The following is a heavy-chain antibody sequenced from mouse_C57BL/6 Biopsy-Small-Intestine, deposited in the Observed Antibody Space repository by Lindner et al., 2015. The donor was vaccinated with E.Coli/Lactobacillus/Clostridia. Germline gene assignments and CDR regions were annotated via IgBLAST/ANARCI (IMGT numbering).Heavy chain of an antibody. V-gene: IGHV1-80*01. Sequence: VQLQESGTELVKPGASVKISCKASGYAFSNYWMNWVKQRPGKGLEWIGQIYPGDGDTNYNGKFKGKATLTADKSSSTAYMQLSSLTSEDSAVYFCAREKGYFDVWGTGTTVTVSS. CDR3: AREKGYFDV. CDR2: IYPGDGDT. J-gene: IGHJ1*03. CDR1: GYAFSNYW.